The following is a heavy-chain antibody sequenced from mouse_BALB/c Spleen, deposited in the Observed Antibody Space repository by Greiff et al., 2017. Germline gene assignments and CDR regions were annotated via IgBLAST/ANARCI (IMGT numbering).Heavy chain of an antibody. V-gene: IGHV1-69*02. Sequence: VQLQQPGAELVRPGASVKLSCKASGYTFTSYWINWVKQRPGQGLEWIGNIYPSDSYTNYNQKFKDKATLTVDKSSSTAYMQLSSPTSEDSAVYYCTRPGSSYTWFAYWGQGTLVTVSA. CDR3: TRPGSSYTWFAY. J-gene: IGHJ3*01. CDR1: GYTFTSYW. D-gene: IGHD1-1*01. CDR2: IYPSDSYT.